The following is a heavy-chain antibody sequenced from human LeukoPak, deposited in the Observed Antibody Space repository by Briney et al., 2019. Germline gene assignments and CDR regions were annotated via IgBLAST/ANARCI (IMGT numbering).Heavy chain of an antibody. V-gene: IGHV3-30*02. CDR3: AKYLEPTAVLMDV. CDR1: GFTFGSYG. J-gene: IGHJ6*02. Sequence: GGSLRLSCAASGFTFGSYGMHWVRQTPRKGLEWVAFIRFDGSNKYYADSVKGRFTISRDNSKSTVYLQMNSLRAEDTAVYHCAKYLEPTAVLMDVWGQGTMVTVSS. D-gene: IGHD1-1*01. CDR2: IRFDGSNK.